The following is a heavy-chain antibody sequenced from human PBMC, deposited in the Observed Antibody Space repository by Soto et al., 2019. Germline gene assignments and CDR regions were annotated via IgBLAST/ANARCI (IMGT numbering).Heavy chain of an antibody. V-gene: IGHV1-2*04. Sequence: ASVKASSTASGYTFXGYYMHWLRQAPGQGIEWMGWINPNSGGKNNAQKFQGWVTMTRDTYISTAYMELSRRRSDDTAVYYCARVSDPLYYYYGMDVWGQGTTVTVSS. CDR1: GYTFXGYY. CDR3: ARVSDPLYYYYGMDV. J-gene: IGHJ6*02. CDR2: INPNSGGK. D-gene: IGHD1-26*01.